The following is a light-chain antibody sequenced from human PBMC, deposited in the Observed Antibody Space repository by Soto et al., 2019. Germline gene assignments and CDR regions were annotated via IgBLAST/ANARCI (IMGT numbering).Light chain of an antibody. J-gene: IGKJ5*01. CDR2: YAS. CDR3: QQYNDWPPIP. Sequence: EIIMTQSPVTLSVSPGERATLSCRASQSVSNNLAWYQQKPGQAPRLLIYYASTRATGIPARFSGSGSGTEFTLTISSLQSEDFALYYCQQYNDWPPIPFGQGTRLEIK. CDR1: QSVSNN. V-gene: IGKV3-15*01.